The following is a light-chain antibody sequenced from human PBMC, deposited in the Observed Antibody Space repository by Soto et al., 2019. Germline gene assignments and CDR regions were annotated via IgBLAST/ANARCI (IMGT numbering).Light chain of an antibody. CDR3: QQYHSYPLT. CDR2: KAS. CDR1: QSISAW. Sequence: DIQMTQSPSTLSASVGERVTITCRASQSISAWLAWYQQKPGKAPKLLIYKASNVESGVPSRFSGSGYGTEFTLTISNLQPDDFATYYFQQYHSYPLTFGQATRLEIK. J-gene: IGKJ5*01. V-gene: IGKV1-5*03.